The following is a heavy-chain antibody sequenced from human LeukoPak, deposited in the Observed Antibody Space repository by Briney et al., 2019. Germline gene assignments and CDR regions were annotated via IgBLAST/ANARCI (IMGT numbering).Heavy chain of an antibody. Sequence: SVKVSCTASGGTFSSYAISWVRQAPGQGLEWMGGIIPIFGTANYAQKFQGRVTITADESTSTAYMELSSLRSEDTAVYYCARDGAYGSGSYYKPPEYFQHWGQGTLVTVSS. D-gene: IGHD3-10*01. CDR1: GGTFSSYA. CDR2: IIPIFGTA. J-gene: IGHJ1*01. CDR3: ARDGAYGSGSYYKPPEYFQH. V-gene: IGHV1-69*01.